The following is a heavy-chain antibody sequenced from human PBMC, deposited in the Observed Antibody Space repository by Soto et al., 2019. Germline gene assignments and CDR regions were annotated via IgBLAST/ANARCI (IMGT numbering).Heavy chain of an antibody. Sequence: ASVKVSCKGSGYTFTGYYMHWVRQAPGQGLEWMGWINPNSGGTNYAQKFQGWVTMTRDTSISTAYMELSRLRSDDTAVYYCASSRITIFGVVAFGMDVWGQGTTVTAP. J-gene: IGHJ6*02. V-gene: IGHV1-2*04. CDR1: GYTFTGYY. CDR2: INPNSGGT. CDR3: ASSRITIFGVVAFGMDV. D-gene: IGHD3-3*01.